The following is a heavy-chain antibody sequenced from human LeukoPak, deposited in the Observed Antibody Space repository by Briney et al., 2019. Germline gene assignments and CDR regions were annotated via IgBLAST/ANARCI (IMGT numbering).Heavy chain of an antibody. V-gene: IGHV3-53*01. CDR3: ARGVEPLAANTLAY. CDR1: GFTVITND. CDR2: LYSNSNT. Sequence: PGGSLRLSCAASGFTVITNDMTWVRQAPGKGLEWVSVLYSNSNTKYADSVQGRFTIFRDNSKNTLYLEMNSLSPDDTAVYYCARGVEPLAANTLAYWGQGTLVTVSS. J-gene: IGHJ4*02. D-gene: IGHD1-14*01.